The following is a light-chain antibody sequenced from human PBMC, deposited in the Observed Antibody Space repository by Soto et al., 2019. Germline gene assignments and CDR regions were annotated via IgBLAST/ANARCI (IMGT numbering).Light chain of an antibody. CDR3: SSYTTGNTVV. CDR2: EVR. Sequence: QSALTQPASVSASTGQSIAISCTGTSSDVGAYSYVSWYQQHPGKAPKLMLFEVRIRPSGVSNRFSGSKSGNTASLTISGLQAEDEADYFCSSYTTGNTVVFGGGTKLTVL. CDR1: SSDVGAYSY. V-gene: IGLV2-14*01. J-gene: IGLJ2*01.